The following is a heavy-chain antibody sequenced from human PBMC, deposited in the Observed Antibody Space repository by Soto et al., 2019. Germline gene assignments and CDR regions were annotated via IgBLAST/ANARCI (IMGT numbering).Heavy chain of an antibody. CDR3: AGGGISYASGRDNWFDP. CDR1: GGSISSGIW. Sequence: QVQLQESGPGLVTPSGTLSLTCAVSGGSISSGIWWSWVRQPPGKGLGWIGEIHYTGRTNYKSTLQSPVSMSIDKSNNLFSLDLRSVTAADTAVYYCAGGGISYASGRDNWFDPWGQGTLVTVSS. CDR2: IHYTGRT. D-gene: IGHD6-19*01. V-gene: IGHV4-4*02. J-gene: IGHJ5*02.